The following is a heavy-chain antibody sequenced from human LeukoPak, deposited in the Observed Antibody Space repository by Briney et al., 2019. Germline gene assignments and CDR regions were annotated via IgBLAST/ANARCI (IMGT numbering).Heavy chain of an antibody. Sequence: GASVKVSCKASGYPFTSYDINWVRQATGQGLEWMGGIIPIFGTANYAQKFQGRVTITTDESTSTAYMELSSLRSEDTAVYYCALGKGGAFDYWGQGTLVTVSS. CDR1: GYPFTSYD. V-gene: IGHV1-69*05. J-gene: IGHJ4*02. CDR3: ALGKGGAFDY. CDR2: IIPIFGTA. D-gene: IGHD2-21*01.